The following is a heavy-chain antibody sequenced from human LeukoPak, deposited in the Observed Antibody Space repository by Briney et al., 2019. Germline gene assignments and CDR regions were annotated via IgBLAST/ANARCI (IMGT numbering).Heavy chain of an antibody. CDR1: GYSFTSYW. CDR3: ARTFSPVDTAMDVNFDY. V-gene: IGHV5-51*01. D-gene: IGHD5-18*01. J-gene: IGHJ4*02. CDR2: IYPGDSDT. Sequence: GESLKISCKGSGYSFTSYWIGWVRQMPGKGLEWMGIIYPGDSDTRYSPSFQGQVTISADKSISTAYLQWSSLRASDTAMYYCARTFSPVDTAMDVNFDYWGQGTLVTVSS.